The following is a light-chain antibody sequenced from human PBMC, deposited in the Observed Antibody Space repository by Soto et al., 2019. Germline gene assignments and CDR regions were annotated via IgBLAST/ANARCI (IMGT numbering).Light chain of an antibody. Sequence: IVITHSPATLSVSPWERATLSCRASQSISSNLIWYQQKPGQAPRLLIYGASTRATGIPARFSGSGSGTEFTLTISSLQSEDSAVYYCQQQHNWLPWTFGQGTKVDIK. CDR2: GAS. CDR1: QSISSN. J-gene: IGKJ1*01. V-gene: IGKV3-15*01. CDR3: QQQHNWLPWT.